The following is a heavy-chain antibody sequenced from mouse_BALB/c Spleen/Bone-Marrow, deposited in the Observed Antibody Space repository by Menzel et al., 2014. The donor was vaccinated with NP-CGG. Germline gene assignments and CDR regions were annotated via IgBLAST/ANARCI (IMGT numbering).Heavy chain of an antibody. Sequence: QVQLKQSGAELVKPGASVKMSCKASGYTFTSYNMHWVRQTPGQGLEWIGAIYPGNGDTSYNQKLKGKATLTADKSSSTAYMQLSSLTSEDSAVYYCARSGSSGYYAMDYWGQGTSVTVSS. CDR1: GYTFTSYN. V-gene: IGHV1-12*01. D-gene: IGHD3-1*01. J-gene: IGHJ4*01. CDR3: ARSGSSGYYAMDY. CDR2: IYPGNGDT.